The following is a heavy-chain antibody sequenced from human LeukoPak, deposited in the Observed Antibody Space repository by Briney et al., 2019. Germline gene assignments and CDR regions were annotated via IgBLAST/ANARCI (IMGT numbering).Heavy chain of an antibody. J-gene: IGHJ6*03. Sequence: ASVKVSCKASGYTFTSYYMHWVRQAPGQGLEWMGIINPSGGSTSYAQKFQGRVTMTTDTSTSTAYMELRSLRSDDTAVYYCARDLRYFDWPGYLRYYYYYYMDVWGKGTTVTVSS. CDR1: GYTFTSYY. V-gene: IGHV1-46*01. D-gene: IGHD3-9*01. CDR3: ARDLRYFDWPGYLRYYYYYYMDV. CDR2: INPSGGST.